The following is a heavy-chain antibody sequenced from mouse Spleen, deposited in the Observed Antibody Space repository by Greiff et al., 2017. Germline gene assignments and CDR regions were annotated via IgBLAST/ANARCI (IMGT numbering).Heavy chain of an antibody. V-gene: IGHV2-6-1*01. J-gene: IGHJ1*01. D-gene: IGHD4-1*01. CDR1: GFSLTSYG. CDR2: IWSDGST. Sequence: VQLQQSGPGLVAPSQSLSITCTISGFSLTSYGVHWVRQPPGKGLEWLVVIWSDGSTTYNSALKSRLSISKDNSKSQVFLKVNSLQADDTAMYYCARHGSYWYFDVWGAGTTVTVSS. CDR3: ARHGSYWYFDV.